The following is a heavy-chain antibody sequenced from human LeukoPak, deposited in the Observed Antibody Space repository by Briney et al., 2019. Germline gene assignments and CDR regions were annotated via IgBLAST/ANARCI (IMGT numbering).Heavy chain of an antibody. J-gene: IGHJ6*03. D-gene: IGHD1-14*01. CDR2: IYHSGST. V-gene: IGHV4-38-2*02. CDR1: GYSISSGYY. Sequence: SETLSLTCTVSGYSISSGYYWGWIRQPPGRGLEWIGTIYHSGSTYYNPSLKTRVTISVDTSKNQFSLNLTSLTAADTAVYYCARDRKYYYHMDVWGKGTTVTVSS. CDR3: ARDRKYYYHMDV.